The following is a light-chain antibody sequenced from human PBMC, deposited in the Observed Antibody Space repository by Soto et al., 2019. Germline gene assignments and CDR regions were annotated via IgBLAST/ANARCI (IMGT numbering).Light chain of an antibody. CDR1: QSVTSN. CDR3: QQYNDWPPLT. J-gene: IGKJ4*01. Sequence: TQSPATLSVSPGERATLSCRASQSVTSNIAWYQQKPGQAPRLLIYGASTRATGIPARFSGSGSGTEFTLTLSSLQSEDSAVYYCQQYNDWPPLTFGGGTKVEIK. V-gene: IGKV3-15*01. CDR2: GAS.